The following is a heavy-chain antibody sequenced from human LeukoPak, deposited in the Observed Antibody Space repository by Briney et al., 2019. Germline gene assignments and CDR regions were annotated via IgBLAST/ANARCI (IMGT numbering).Heavy chain of an antibody. V-gene: IGHV4-61*02. J-gene: IGHJ6*03. CDR3: ARGARGGYCGGDCYSFYYYYMDV. Sequence: PSETLSLTCTVSGGSISSGSYYWSWIRQPAGKGLEWIGRIYTSGSTNYNPSLKSRVTISVDTSKNQFSLKLSSVTAADTAVYYCARGARGGYCGGDCYSFYYYYMDVWGKGTTVTVSS. CDR2: IYTSGST. CDR1: GGSISSGSYY. D-gene: IGHD2-21*02.